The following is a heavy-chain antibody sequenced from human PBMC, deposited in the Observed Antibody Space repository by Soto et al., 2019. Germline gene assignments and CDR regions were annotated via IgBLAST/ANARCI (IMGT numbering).Heavy chain of an antibody. Sequence: VGSLRLSCAASGFTFSSYSMSWVRQAPGKGLEWVSGFRTGGDDGTTYYADSVKGRFTISRDDSKNTLFLQMNSLRAEDTAIYYCAKKVNSGPGSQYFDYWGQGTLVTVSS. V-gene: IGHV3-23*01. CDR1: GFTFSSYS. CDR3: AKKVNSGPGSQYFDY. J-gene: IGHJ4*02. CDR2: FRTGGDDGTT. D-gene: IGHD3-10*01.